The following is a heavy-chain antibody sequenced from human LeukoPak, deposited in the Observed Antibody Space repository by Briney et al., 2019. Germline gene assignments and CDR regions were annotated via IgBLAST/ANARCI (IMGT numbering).Heavy chain of an antibody. Sequence: WICQPPGKAKDWVRRTRNKASRYTTEYAASVKGRFTISRDDSKNSLYLQMNSLKTEDTAVYYCAKSYGDYTHDAFDIWGQGTMVTVSS. J-gene: IGHJ3*02. V-gene: IGHV3-72*01. CDR3: AKSYGDYTHDAFDI. CDR2: TRNKASRYTT. D-gene: IGHD4-17*01.